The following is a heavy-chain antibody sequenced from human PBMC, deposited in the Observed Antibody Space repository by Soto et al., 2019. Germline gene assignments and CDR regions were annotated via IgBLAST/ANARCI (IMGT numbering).Heavy chain of an antibody. Sequence: GGSLRLSCAASGFTFTSYTMNWVRQAPGKGLEWVSSISSSSDYIYYADSMKGRVTISRDNAKNSLFLDMNSLTGEDTAVYYCARERVYATGPLDFWGQGTLVTVSS. D-gene: IGHD6-13*01. V-gene: IGHV3-21*06. J-gene: IGHJ4*02. CDR2: ISSSSDYI. CDR1: GFTFTSYT. CDR3: ARERVYATGPLDF.